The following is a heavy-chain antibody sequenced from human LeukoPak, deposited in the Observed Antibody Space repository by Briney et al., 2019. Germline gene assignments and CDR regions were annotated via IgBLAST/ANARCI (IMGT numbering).Heavy chain of an antibody. J-gene: IGHJ6*02. V-gene: IGHV3-21*01. Sequence: GGSLRLSCAVSGFTFSNYAMAWVRQAPGKGLEWVSATTNSGATTYYADSVKGRFTISRDNAKNSLYLQMNSLRAEDTAVYYCARCDPPYYDFWSGYYTSVYGMDVWGQGTTVTVSS. CDR1: GFTFSNYA. D-gene: IGHD3-3*01. CDR3: ARCDPPYYDFWSGYYTSVYGMDV. CDR2: TTNSGATT.